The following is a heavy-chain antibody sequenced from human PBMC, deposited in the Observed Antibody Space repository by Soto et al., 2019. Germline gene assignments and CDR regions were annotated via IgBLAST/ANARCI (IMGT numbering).Heavy chain of an antibody. J-gene: IGHJ4*02. CDR1: GYTFTSYG. V-gene: IGHV1-18*03. CDR3: ARRYGDYGYY. CDR2: ISVHNGNT. Sequence: QVQLVQSGAEVKKPGASVKVSCKASGYTFTSYGISWVRQAPGQGLEWMGWISVHNGNTNYAQKLQGRVTMTTDTTTSTADMELTSLRYDDMAVYYCARRYGDYGYYWGQGTLVTVSS. D-gene: IGHD4-17*01.